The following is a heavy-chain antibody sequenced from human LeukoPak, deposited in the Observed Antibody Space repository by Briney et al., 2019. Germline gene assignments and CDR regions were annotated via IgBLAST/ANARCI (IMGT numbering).Heavy chain of an antibody. CDR2: IYYSGST. V-gene: IGHV4-59*01. J-gene: IGHJ4*02. D-gene: IGHD3-10*01. CDR1: GGSISSYY. CDR3: ARKTITMVRGGIVRYFDY. Sequence: PSETLSLTCTVSGGSISSYYWSWIRQPPGKGLEWIGYIYYSGSTNYSPSLKSRVTISVDTSKNQFSLKLSSVTAADTAVYYCARKTITMVRGGIVRYFDYWGQGTLVTVSS.